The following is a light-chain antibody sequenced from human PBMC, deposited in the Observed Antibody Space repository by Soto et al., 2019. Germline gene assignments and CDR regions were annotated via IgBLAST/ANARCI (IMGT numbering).Light chain of an antibody. CDR2: DAS. J-gene: IGKJ1*01. Sequence: DVQMTQSPSTLSASVGDRVTITCRASQSVTSWLAWYQQKPGKAPKVLIYDASSLESGVPSRFSGSGSGTEFTLTLSSLHPDDFATYYCHHYNSYPGTFGQGTKVEIK. CDR1: QSVTSW. CDR3: HHYNSYPGT. V-gene: IGKV1-5*01.